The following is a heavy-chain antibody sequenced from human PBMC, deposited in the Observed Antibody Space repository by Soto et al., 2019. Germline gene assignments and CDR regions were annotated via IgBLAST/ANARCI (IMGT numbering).Heavy chain of an antibody. V-gene: IGHV3-33*01. Sequence: QVQLVESGGGEVQPGGSLRLSCAASAFTFSRQEMQWVRQAPGKGLQWVGVIWSDGSNQRYAESVKGRFTISRDNSKNTLYLQMNSLRAEDTAVYFCARERTFGENNHNYMDVSGTGITVTVSS. CDR1: AFTFSRQE. CDR2: IWSDGSNQ. J-gene: IGHJ6*03. D-gene: IGHD3-10*01. CDR3: ARERTFGENNHNYMDV.